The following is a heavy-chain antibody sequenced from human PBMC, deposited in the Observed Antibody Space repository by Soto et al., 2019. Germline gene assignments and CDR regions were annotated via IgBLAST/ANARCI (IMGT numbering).Heavy chain of an antibody. Sequence: GSLRLSCTVSGGSISSYYWSWIRQPPGKGLEWIGYIYYSGSTNYNPSLKSRVTISVDTSKNQFSLKLSSVTAADTAVYYCARQYSSSYYYYYGMDVWGQGTTVTVSS. CDR2: IYYSGST. V-gene: IGHV4-59*01. CDR1: GGSISSYY. D-gene: IGHD6-13*01. CDR3: ARQYSSSYYYYYGMDV. J-gene: IGHJ6*02.